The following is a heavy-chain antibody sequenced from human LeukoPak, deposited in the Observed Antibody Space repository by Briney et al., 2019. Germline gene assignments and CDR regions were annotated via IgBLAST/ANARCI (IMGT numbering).Heavy chain of an antibody. D-gene: IGHD4-17*01. Sequence: GESLKISCKGSGYSFTSSWIAWVRQMSGKGLEWMGIIYPSDSDTRYSPSFQGQVTISADKSISTAYLRWSSLKASDTAMYYCARPGVTTGYFDYWGQGTLVTVSS. J-gene: IGHJ4*02. CDR2: IYPSDSDT. CDR3: ARPGVTTGYFDY. CDR1: GYSFTSSW. V-gene: IGHV5-51*01.